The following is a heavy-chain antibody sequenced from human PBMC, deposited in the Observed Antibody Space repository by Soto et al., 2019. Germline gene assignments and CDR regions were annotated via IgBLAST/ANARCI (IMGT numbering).Heavy chain of an antibody. V-gene: IGHV3-53*04. CDR1: GFTVSSNY. Sequence: EVQLVESGGGLVQPGGSLRLSCAASGFTVSSNYMSWVRQAPGKGLEWVSVIYSGGSTYYADSVKGRFTISRHNSKNTLYLQMNSLRAEDTAVYYCARSHSSNWYDPPNWFDPWGQGTLVTVSS. D-gene: IGHD6-13*01. CDR3: ARSHSSNWYDPPNWFDP. J-gene: IGHJ5*02. CDR2: IYSGGST.